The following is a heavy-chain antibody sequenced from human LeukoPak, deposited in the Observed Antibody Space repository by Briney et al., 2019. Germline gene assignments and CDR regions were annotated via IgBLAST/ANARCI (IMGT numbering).Heavy chain of an antibody. CDR1: GFTFSSYG. CDR3: AKGDYDILTGYLYYYYGMDV. CDR2: IPYDGSNK. J-gene: IGHJ6*02. V-gene: IGHV3-30*18. D-gene: IGHD3-9*01. Sequence: GGSLRLSCAASGFTFSSYGMHWVRQAPGKGLEWVAVIPYDGSNKYYADSVKGRFTISRDNSKNTLYLQMNSLRAEDTAVYYCAKGDYDILTGYLYYYYGMDVWGQGTTVTVSS.